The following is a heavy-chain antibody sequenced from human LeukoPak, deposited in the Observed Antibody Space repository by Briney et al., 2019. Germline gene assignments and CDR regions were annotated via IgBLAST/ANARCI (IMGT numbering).Heavy chain of an antibody. CDR3: ARGTTVTTPVVDY. CDR2: IWYDGSNK. CDR1: GFTFSSYG. V-gene: IGHV3-33*01. D-gene: IGHD4-17*01. Sequence: GRSLRLSCAASGFTFSSYGMHWVRQAPGKGLEWVAVIWYDGSNKYYADSVKGRFTISRDNSKNTLYLQMYSLRAEDTAVYYCARGTTVTTPVVDYWGQGTLVTVSS. J-gene: IGHJ4*02.